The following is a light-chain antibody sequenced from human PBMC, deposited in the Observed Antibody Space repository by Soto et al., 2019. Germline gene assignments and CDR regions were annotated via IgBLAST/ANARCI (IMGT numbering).Light chain of an antibody. CDR2: DAS. CDR1: QSVSSY. V-gene: IGKV3-11*01. J-gene: IGKJ5*01. CDR3: QQYYSFPYT. Sequence: DIELTQSPATVSLSPGERATLSCRASQSVSSYLAWYQQKPGQAPRLLIYDASNRATGIPARFSGSGSGTDFTLTISCLQSEDFATYYCQQYYSFPYTFGQGTRLEIK.